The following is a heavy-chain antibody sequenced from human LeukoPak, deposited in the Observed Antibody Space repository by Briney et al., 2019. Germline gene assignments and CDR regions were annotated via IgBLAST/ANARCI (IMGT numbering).Heavy chain of an antibody. CDR3: ARVSRPPDCSGGTCYLYYFDY. V-gene: IGHV3-21*01. D-gene: IGHD2-15*01. Sequence: GGSPRLSCAASGFTFSTYTMNWVRQAPGKGLEWVSYISASGSYINYADSVKGRFTISRDNAKNSLYLQMNSLRAEDTAVYYCARVSRPPDCSGGTCYLYYFDYWGQGTLVTVSS. CDR1: GFTFSTYT. CDR2: ISASGSYI. J-gene: IGHJ4*02.